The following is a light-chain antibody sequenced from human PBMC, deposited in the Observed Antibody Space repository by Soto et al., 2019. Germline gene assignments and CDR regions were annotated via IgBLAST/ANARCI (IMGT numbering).Light chain of an antibody. CDR2: AAS. CDR3: QKYNSLPQP. J-gene: IGKJ4*01. CDR1: QGISNY. V-gene: IGKV1-27*01. Sequence: EIRMKKSPATVSASVGDRVTIPCRASQGISNYFAWYQQKPGKVPKLLIYAASTLQSGVPSRFSGSGSGTDFTLTISSLQPEDVATYYCQKYNSLPQPFGGGTNLDI.